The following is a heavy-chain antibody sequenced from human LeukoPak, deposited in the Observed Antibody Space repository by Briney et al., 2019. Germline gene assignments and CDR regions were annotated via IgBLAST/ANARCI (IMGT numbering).Heavy chain of an antibody. D-gene: IGHD2-15*01. CDR1: GYTFTGYY. CDR2: INPNSGGT. J-gene: IGHJ4*02. CDR3: AREDCSGGSCYALFDY. Sequence: ASVKVSCKASGYTFTGYYMHWVRQAPGQGLEWRGWINPNSGGTNYAQKFQGRVTMTRDTSISTAYMELSRLRSDDTAVYYCAREDCSGGSCYALFDYWGQGPLVSVPS. V-gene: IGHV1-2*02.